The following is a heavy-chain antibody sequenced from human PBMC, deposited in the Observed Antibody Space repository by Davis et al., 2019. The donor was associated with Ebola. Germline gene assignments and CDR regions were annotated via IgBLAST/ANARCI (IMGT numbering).Heavy chain of an antibody. CDR1: GFTFSSYS. J-gene: IGHJ4*02. D-gene: IGHD6-19*01. Sequence: GESLKISCAASGFTFSSYSMNWVRQAPGKGLEWVSSISSSSSYIYYADSVKGRFTISRDNAKNSLYLQMNSLRPEDTAVYYCAKGWGSSGWYYFDYWDQGTLVTVSS. CDR2: ISSSSSYI. V-gene: IGHV3-21*04. CDR3: AKGWGSSGWYYFDY.